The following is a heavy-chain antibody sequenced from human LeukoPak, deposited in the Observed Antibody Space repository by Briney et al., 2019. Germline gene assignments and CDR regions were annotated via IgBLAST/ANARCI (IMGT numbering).Heavy chain of an antibody. Sequence: PSETLSLTCTVSGDSMSDYFWTWIRQPPGKGLEWIGYAADSGSTNYNPSLKSRVTISVDTSKNQFSLTLSSVTAADTAVYYCARAGRIAAAVNINNWFDPWGQGTLVTVSS. D-gene: IGHD6-13*01. CDR3: ARAGRIAAAVNINNWFDP. J-gene: IGHJ5*02. V-gene: IGHV4-59*12. CDR2: AADSGST. CDR1: GDSMSDYF.